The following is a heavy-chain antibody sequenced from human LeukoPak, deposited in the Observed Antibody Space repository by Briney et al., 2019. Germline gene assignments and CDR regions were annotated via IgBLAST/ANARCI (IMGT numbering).Heavy chain of an antibody. Sequence: WASVKVSCKASGYTFTGHYMHWVRQAPGQGLEWMGWINPNSGGTNYAQKFQGRVTMTRDTSISTAYMELSRLRSDDTAVYYCARLYDYVWGSYRYTGAFDYWGQGTLVTVFS. V-gene: IGHV1-2*02. CDR1: GYTFTGHY. CDR2: INPNSGGT. D-gene: IGHD3-16*02. J-gene: IGHJ4*02. CDR3: ARLYDYVWGSYRYTGAFDY.